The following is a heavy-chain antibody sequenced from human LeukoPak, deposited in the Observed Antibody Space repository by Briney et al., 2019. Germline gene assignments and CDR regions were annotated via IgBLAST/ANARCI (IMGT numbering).Heavy chain of an antibody. V-gene: IGHV1-18*01. D-gene: IGHD3-3*01. CDR3: ARGGFYDFWSGYYHSYFDY. CDR2: ISAYNGNT. CDR1: GYTFTSYG. J-gene: IGHJ4*02. Sequence: ASVKVSCKASGYTFTSYGISWVRQAPGQGLEWMGWISAYNGNTNYAQKLQGRVTMTTDTSTSTAYMELRSLRSDDTAVYYCARGGFYDFWSGYYHSYFDYWGQGTLVTVSS.